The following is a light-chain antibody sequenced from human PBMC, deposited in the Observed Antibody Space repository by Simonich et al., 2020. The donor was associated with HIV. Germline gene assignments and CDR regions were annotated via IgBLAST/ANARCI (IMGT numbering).Light chain of an antibody. Sequence: DIVMTQSPDSLAVSLGERATINCMSSQSLLYNPYNKNYLAWYQQKPIQPPKLLIYWASTRESGVPDRFSGSGSGTDFTLTISSLQAEDVAVYYCQQYYSTPFTFGQGTRLEIK. CDR1: QSLLYNPYNKNY. CDR3: QQYYSTPFT. CDR2: WAS. V-gene: IGKV4-1*01. J-gene: IGKJ5*01.